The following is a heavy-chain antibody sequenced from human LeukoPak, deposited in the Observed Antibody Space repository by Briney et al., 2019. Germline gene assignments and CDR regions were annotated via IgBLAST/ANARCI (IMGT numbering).Heavy chain of an antibody. D-gene: IGHD3-9*01. CDR3: ARGSLRYFDWFIDY. V-gene: IGHV1-2*02. J-gene: IGHJ4*02. CDR1: GYTFTGYY. CDR2: INPNSGGT. Sequence: ASVKVSCKASGYTFTGYYMHWVRQAPGQGLEWMGWINPNSGGTNYAQKFQGRVTMTRDTSISTAYMELSSLRSEDTAVYYCARGSLRYFDWFIDYWAERTLDSV.